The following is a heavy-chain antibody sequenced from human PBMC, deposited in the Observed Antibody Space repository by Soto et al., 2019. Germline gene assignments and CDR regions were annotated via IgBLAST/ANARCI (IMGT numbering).Heavy chain of an antibody. CDR3: ARVGYCSSTSCLGDWFDP. D-gene: IGHD2-2*01. CDR2: IDPSDSYT. CDR1: GYSFTSYW. Sequence: EVQLVQSGAEVKKPGESLRISCKGSGYSFTSYWISWVRQMPGKGLEWMGRIDPSDSYTNYSPSFQGHVTISADKSISTAYLQWSSLKASDTAMYYCARVGYCSSTSCLGDWFDPWGQGTLVTVSS. J-gene: IGHJ5*02. V-gene: IGHV5-10-1*03.